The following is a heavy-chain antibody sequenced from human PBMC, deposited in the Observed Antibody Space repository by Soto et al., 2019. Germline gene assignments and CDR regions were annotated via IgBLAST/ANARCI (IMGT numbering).Heavy chain of an antibody. CDR1: GFTFSGYA. D-gene: IGHD4-17*01. CDR2: ISPSGDST. J-gene: IGHJ4*02. Sequence: GGSLRLSCAASGFTFSGYAMNWVRQASGKGLEWVSAISPSGDSTYYADSVKGRFTISRDNSKSTLYLQMNSLRAEDTAVYYCVKGSGTVTLNFFNYWGQGTLVTVSS. CDR3: VKGSGTVTLNFFNY. V-gene: IGHV3-23*01.